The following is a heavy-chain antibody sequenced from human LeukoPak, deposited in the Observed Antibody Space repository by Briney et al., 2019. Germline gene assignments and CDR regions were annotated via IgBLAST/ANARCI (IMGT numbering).Heavy chain of an antibody. CDR3: ARGDGWFGELSNFDY. CDR1: GFTFSASN. CDR2: ISSGSSAI. J-gene: IGHJ4*02. V-gene: IGHV3-48*02. D-gene: IGHD3-10*01. Sequence: PGGSLRLSCAASGFTFSASNMNWVRPAPEKRLEWVSSISSGSSAIYYADSVRGRFTISRDNAKKSLYLQMNSPRDEDTAVYYCARGDGWFGELSNFDYWGQGTLVTVSS.